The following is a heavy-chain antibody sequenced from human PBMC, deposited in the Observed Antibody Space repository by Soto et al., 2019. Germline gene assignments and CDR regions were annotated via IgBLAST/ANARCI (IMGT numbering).Heavy chain of an antibody. Sequence: GGSLRLSCAASGFTFTRYSMNWVRQAPGKGLEWVSSISSTTNYIYYGDSMKGRFTISRNNAKNSLYLEMNSLRAEDTAVYYCARESEDLTSNFHYWGQGTLVTVSS. CDR3: ARESEDLTSNFHY. J-gene: IGHJ4*02. CDR1: GFTFTRYS. V-gene: IGHV3-21*06. CDR2: ISSTTNYI.